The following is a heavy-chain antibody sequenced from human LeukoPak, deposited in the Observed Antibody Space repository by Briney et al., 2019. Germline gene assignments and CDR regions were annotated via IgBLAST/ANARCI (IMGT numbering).Heavy chain of an antibody. Sequence: GSLRLSCAASGFTFSTFAMIWVRQPPGKGLEWVSSIFPSGGEIHYADSVRGRFTISRDNSKSTLSLQMNSLRAEGTAVYYCAKDPLVVVAAHDFDYWGQGTLVTVSS. CDR3: AKDPLVVVAAHDFDY. J-gene: IGHJ4*02. V-gene: IGHV3-23*01. D-gene: IGHD2-15*01. CDR2: IFPSGGEI. CDR1: GFTFSTFA.